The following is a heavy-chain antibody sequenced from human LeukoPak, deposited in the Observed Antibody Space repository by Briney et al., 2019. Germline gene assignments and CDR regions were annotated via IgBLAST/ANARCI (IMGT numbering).Heavy chain of an antibody. CDR1: GFTFSSYN. CDR2: ISSTSRSYI. D-gene: IGHD5-12*01. J-gene: IGHJ6*03. Sequence: GGTLRLSCAASGFTFSSYNMNWVRQAPGKGLEWVSSISSTSRSYIYYADSVKGRFTISRDNAKNSLYLQMNSLRAEDTAVYYCAREHSGYDFPGRDYYYMDVWGKGTTVTVSS. V-gene: IGHV3-21*01. CDR3: AREHSGYDFPGRDYYYMDV.